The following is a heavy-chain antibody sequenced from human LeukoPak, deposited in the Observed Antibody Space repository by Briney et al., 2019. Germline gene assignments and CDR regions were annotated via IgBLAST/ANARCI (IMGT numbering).Heavy chain of an antibody. CDR3: TTAGYSYGYWGFDY. D-gene: IGHD5-18*01. V-gene: IGHV3-15*01. CDR1: GFTFSNAW. CDR2: IKSKTDGGTT. J-gene: IGHJ4*02. Sequence: PGGSLRLSCAASGFTFSNAWMSWVRQAPGKGPEWVGRIKSKTDGGTTDYAAPVKGRFTISRDDSKNTLYLQMNSLKTEDTAVYYCTTAGYSYGYWGFDYWGQGTLVTVSS.